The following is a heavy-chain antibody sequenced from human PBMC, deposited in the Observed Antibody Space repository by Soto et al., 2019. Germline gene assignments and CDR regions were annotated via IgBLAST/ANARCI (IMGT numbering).Heavy chain of an antibody. CDR1: GFTFSSYA. D-gene: IGHD3-16*01. Sequence: QVQLVESGGGVVQPGRSLRLSCAASGFTFSSYAMHWVRQAPGKGLEWVAVISYDGSNKYYADSVKGRFTISRDNSKNTRYLQMNSLRAEDTAVYYCARAYEGDYFEYWGQGTLVTVSS. J-gene: IGHJ4*02. CDR2: ISYDGSNK. CDR3: ARAYEGDYFEY. V-gene: IGHV3-30-3*01.